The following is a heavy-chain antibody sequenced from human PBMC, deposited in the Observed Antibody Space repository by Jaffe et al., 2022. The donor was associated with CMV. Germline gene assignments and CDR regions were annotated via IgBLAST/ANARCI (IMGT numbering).Heavy chain of an antibody. CDR3: ASALTSVALAPSFEY. Sequence: QVLLQESGPGLVKPSGTLSLTCAVSGASISSSKWWNWVRQSPGKGLEWIGEFYHIGTTNSNPSLKSRVTFSVDRSKNLFSLNLKSVTAADTAVYYCASALTSVALAPSFEYWGQGTLVTVSS. V-gene: IGHV4-4*02. D-gene: IGHD4-17*01. J-gene: IGHJ4*02. CDR1: GASISSSKW. CDR2: FYHIGTT.